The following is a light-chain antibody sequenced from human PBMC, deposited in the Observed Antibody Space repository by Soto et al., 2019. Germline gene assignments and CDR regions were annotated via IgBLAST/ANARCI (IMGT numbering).Light chain of an antibody. CDR2: AAS. CDR3: QQSYTTIA. V-gene: IGKV1-39*01. Sequence: DIQMTQSPSSLSASVGDRVTITCRASQSVSNYLNWYQQRPGKAPKLLIYAASSLQSGVPSRFSGSGSGTDFTLTISSLQPEDFATYYCQQSYTTIAFGQGTRLEIK. CDR1: QSVSNY. J-gene: IGKJ5*01.